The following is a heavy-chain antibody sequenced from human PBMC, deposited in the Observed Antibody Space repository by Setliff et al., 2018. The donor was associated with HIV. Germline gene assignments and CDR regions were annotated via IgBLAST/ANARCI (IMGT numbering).Heavy chain of an antibody. CDR2: IRGKAYGETA. J-gene: IGHJ3*02. D-gene: IGHD1-26*01. CDR1: GFTFGDYA. Sequence: GGSLRLSCTASGFTFGDYAVSWVRQAPGKGLEWVGFIRGKAYGETADFAASLKGRFTISRDDSKSIAYLQMNSLKTEDTAVYYCTTLVGANPWHDAFDIWGHGTMVTVSS. V-gene: IGHV3-49*04. CDR3: TTLVGANPWHDAFDI.